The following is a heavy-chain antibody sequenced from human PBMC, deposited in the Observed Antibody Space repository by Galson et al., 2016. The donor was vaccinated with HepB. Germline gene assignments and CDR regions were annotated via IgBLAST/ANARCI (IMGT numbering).Heavy chain of an antibody. CDR2: ISRSGDST. CDR3: IQGSTAPAV. CDR1: GITFSSYS. Sequence: SLRLSCAASGITFSSYSMSWVRQAPGKGLECVSSISRSGDSTDYADSVKGRFTISRDNSKNTLSLQMNSLTADDTAIYYCIQGSTAPAVWGKGTTVTVSS. D-gene: IGHD2-2*01. V-gene: IGHV3-23*01. J-gene: IGHJ6*04.